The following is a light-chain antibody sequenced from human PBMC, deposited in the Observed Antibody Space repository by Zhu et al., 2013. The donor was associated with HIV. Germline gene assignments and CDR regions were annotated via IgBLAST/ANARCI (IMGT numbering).Light chain of an antibody. CDR1: QDIKSN. V-gene: IGKV1-17*01. CDR3: LQHGHYPWT. CDR2: VAS. Sequence: IRMTQFPSSLSASVGDRVTMTCRASQDIKSNLGWYQQKSGRAPKRLIYVASSLQGGVPSRFSGSGSGTEFSLTIGSLQPEDSATYSCLQHGHYPWTFGQGTRVDIQ. J-gene: IGKJ1*01.